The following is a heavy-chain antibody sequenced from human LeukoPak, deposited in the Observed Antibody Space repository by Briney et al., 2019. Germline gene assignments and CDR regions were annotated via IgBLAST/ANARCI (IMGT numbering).Heavy chain of an antibody. CDR1: GYSITSYW. D-gene: IGHD3-10*01. CDR3: ARQRYYYGSGRRNAFDI. CDR2: NDPSDSYT. J-gene: IGHJ3*02. Sequence: GAPLKISCKGSGYSITSYWYSWVRQMPGKGVEGMGRNDPSDSYTYYSPSFQGHVTISADKSISTAYLQWSSLKASDTAMYYCARQRYYYGSGRRNAFDIWGQGTMVTVSS. V-gene: IGHV5-10-1*01.